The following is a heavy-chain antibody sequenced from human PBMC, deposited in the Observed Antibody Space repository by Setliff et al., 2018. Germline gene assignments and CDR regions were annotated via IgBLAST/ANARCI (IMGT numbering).Heavy chain of an antibody. J-gene: IGHJ4*02. Sequence: SETLSLTCSVSGGSISGSHYSWVWMRQPPGKRLEWIGSTYYNGTAYYNPSLQSRVAISVDTSKNYFSLDVGSVTAADTAVYYCVRESRSTWYRRDFWGQGTLVTVSS. D-gene: IGHD6-13*01. CDR3: VRESRSTWYRRDF. CDR2: TYYNGTA. V-gene: IGHV4-39*02. CDR1: GGSISGSHYS.